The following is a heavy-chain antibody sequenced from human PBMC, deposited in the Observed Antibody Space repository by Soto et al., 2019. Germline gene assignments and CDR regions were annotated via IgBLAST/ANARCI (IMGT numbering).Heavy chain of an antibody. V-gene: IGHV3-23*01. CDR1: GFTFSDYA. CDR3: AKKNVVVFGDYGFM. J-gene: IGHJ4*02. CDR2: ISPSDGST. Sequence: GSLRLSCAASGFTFSDYAMSLVRHAPGKGLEWVSTISPSDGSTYYADSVKGRFTISRDNSKETLYLQMNSLRAEDAAVYYCAKKNVVVFGDYGFMWGQGTLVTVSS. D-gene: IGHD2-15*01.